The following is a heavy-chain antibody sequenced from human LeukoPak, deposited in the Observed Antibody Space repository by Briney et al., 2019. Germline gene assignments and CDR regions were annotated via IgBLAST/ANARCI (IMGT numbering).Heavy chain of an antibody. V-gene: IGHV1-69*06. CDR2: IIPIFGTA. CDR1: GGTFSSYA. Sequence: GSSVKVSCKASGGTFSSYAISWVRQAPGQGLEWMGGIIPIFGTANYAQKFQGRVTITADKSTSTAYMELSSLRSDDTAVYYCARRGSSWYGSYYYYYYMDVWGKGTTVTVSS. D-gene: IGHD6-13*01. J-gene: IGHJ6*03. CDR3: ARRGSSWYGSYYYYYYMDV.